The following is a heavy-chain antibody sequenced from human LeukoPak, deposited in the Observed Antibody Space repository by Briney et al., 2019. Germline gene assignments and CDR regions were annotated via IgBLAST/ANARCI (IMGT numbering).Heavy chain of an antibody. V-gene: IGHV3-48*01. CDR1: GFPFRSYP. D-gene: IGHD2-2*01. CDR2: ISSRGTSI. CDR3: ARDHQLLNALDF. J-gene: IGHJ3*01. Sequence: GGSLRLSCAASGFPFRSYPMNWVRQAPGKGPEWVSFISSRGTSIYYADSVKGRFTISRDNAQNLLYLRMNGLRAEDTAVYYCARDHQLLNALDFWGQGTLVTVSS.